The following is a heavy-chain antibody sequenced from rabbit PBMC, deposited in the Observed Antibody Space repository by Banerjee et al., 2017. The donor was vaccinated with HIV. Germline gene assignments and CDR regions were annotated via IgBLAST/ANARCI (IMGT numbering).Heavy chain of an antibody. CDR2: IYAGSSGST. CDR1: GFSFSSSYY. Sequence: QSLEESGGDLVKPGASLTLTCTASGFSFSSSYYMCWVRQAPGKGLEWIACIYAGSSGSTYYASWAKGRFTISKTSSTTVTLQMTSLTGADTATYFCGRDINSGWGFTRLDLWGPGTLVTVS. CDR3: GRDINSGWGFTRLDL. V-gene: IGHV1S40*01. D-gene: IGHD4-1*01. J-gene: IGHJ3*01.